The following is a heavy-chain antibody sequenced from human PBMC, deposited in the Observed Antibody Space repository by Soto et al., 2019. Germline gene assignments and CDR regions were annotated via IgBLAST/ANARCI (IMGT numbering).Heavy chain of an antibody. Sequence: GESLKISCKGSGYSFTSYWISWVRQMPGKGLEWMGRIDPSDSYTNYSPSFQGHVTISADKSISTAYLQWSSLKASDTAMYYCAAAQYCSGGSCYPFYYYYYGMDVRGKGTMGTASS. CDR1: GYSFTSYW. D-gene: IGHD2-15*01. CDR2: IDPSDSYT. CDR3: AAAQYCSGGSCYPFYYYYYGMDV. J-gene: IGHJ6*04. V-gene: IGHV5-10-1*01.